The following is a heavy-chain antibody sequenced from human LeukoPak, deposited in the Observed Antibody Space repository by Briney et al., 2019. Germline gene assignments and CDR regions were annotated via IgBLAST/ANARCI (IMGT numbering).Heavy chain of an antibody. CDR2: INPNSGGT. CDR1: GYTFTGYY. J-gene: IGHJ5*02. Sequence: ASVKVSCKASGYTFTGYYMHWVRQAPGQGLEWMGWINPNSGGTNYAQKFQGRVTMTRDTSISTAYMELSRLRSDDTAVYYCAREDYDLWSGSDNWFDPWGQGNLVTVSS. V-gene: IGHV1-2*02. D-gene: IGHD3-3*01. CDR3: AREDYDLWSGSDNWFDP.